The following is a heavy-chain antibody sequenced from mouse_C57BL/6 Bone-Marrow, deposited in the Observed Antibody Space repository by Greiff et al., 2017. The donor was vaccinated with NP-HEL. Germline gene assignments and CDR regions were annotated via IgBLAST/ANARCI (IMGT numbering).Heavy chain of an antibody. V-gene: IGHV1-7*01. CDR1: GYTFTSYW. D-gene: IGHD2-3*01. CDR2: INPSSGST. J-gene: IGHJ2*01. Sequence: QVQLKASGAELAKPGASVKLSCKASGYTFTSYWMPWVKQRPGQGLEWIGYINPSSGSTKYNQKFKDQATLTADKSSSTAYMQLSSLTYEDSAVYYCARRDGYYRGDYWGQGTTLTVSS. CDR3: ARRDGYYRGDY.